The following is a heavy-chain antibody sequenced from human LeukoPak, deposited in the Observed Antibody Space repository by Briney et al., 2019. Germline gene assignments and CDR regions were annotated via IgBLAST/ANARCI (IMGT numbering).Heavy chain of an antibody. J-gene: IGHJ4*02. CDR3: AKDSYSKGDY. V-gene: IGHV3-7*05. D-gene: IGHD4-11*01. Sequence: GGSLRLSCAISGFTFSACELTGVRQAPGKGLEWVANIKQGGSESYYVGSVKGRFTISRDNAKNSLYLQMNSLRAEDTAVYYCAKDSYSKGDYWGQGTLVTVSS. CDR1: GFTFSACE. CDR2: IKQGGSES.